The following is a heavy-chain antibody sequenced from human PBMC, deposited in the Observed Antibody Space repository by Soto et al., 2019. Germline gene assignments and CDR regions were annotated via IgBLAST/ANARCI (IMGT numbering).Heavy chain of an antibody. CDR2: ISSNGGST. Sequence: GGSLRLSCSASGFTFSSYAMHWVRQAPGKGLEYVSAISSNGGSTYYADSVKGRFTISRDNSKNTLYLQMSSLRAEDTAVYYCVKFYSGYDASPAFDIWGQGTMVTVSS. V-gene: IGHV3-64D*08. J-gene: IGHJ3*02. CDR1: GFTFSSYA. D-gene: IGHD5-12*01. CDR3: VKFYSGYDASPAFDI.